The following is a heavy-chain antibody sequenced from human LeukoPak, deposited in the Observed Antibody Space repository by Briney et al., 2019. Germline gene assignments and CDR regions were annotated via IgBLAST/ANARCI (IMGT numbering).Heavy chain of an antibody. Sequence: SQTLSLTYAISGDSVSNNSAAWNWIRQSPSRGLEWLGRTYYRSKWRNDYAVSVKSRITVNPDTSKNQFSLQLFSVTPEDTAVYYCARLEDWVFDYWGQGTLVTVSS. D-gene: IGHD3/OR15-3a*01. V-gene: IGHV6-1*01. CDR3: ARLEDWVFDY. J-gene: IGHJ4*02. CDR1: GDSVSNNSAA. CDR2: TYYRSKWRN.